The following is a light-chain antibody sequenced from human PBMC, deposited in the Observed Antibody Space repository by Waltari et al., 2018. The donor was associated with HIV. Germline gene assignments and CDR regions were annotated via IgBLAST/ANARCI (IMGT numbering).Light chain of an antibody. CDR3: TSYTGTDTYVL. V-gene: IGLV2-8*01. CDR1: DSDIGSYSY. Sequence: QSALTQPPSASGSLGQSVTISCTGADSDIGSYSYVSWYQQHSDKAPKLLIFEVNKRPSGVPDRFSGSKSGNTASLTVSGLQADDEAYYYCTSYTGTDTYVLFGGGTEVTVL. CDR2: EVN. J-gene: IGLJ2*01.